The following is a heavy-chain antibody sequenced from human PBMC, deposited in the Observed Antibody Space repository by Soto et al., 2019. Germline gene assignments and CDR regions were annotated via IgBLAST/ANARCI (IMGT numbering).Heavy chain of an antibody. J-gene: IGHJ6*02. CDR3: AKDQDLVVPAARYYYYYGMDV. CDR1: GFTFSSYA. CDR2: ISGSGGST. V-gene: IGHV3-23*01. Sequence: PGGSLRLSCAASGFTFSSYAMSWVRQAPGKGLEWVSAISGSGGSTYYADSVKGRFTISRDNSKNTLYLQMNSLRAEDTAVYYCAKDQDLVVPAARYYYYYGMDVWGQGTTVTVSS. D-gene: IGHD2-2*01.